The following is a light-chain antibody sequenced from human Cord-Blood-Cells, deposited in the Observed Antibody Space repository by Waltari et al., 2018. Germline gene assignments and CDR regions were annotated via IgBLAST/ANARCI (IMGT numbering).Light chain of an antibody. CDR3: QQRSNWLT. V-gene: IGKV3-11*01. Sequence: EIVLTQSPATLSLSPAERDTLSCRASLSVSSDLAWYQQKPGPAPRLLIYDASHRATGIPARFSGSGSGTDFTLTISSLEREDFAVYYGQQRSNWLTFGGGTKVEIK. CDR1: LSVSSD. J-gene: IGKJ4*01. CDR2: DAS.